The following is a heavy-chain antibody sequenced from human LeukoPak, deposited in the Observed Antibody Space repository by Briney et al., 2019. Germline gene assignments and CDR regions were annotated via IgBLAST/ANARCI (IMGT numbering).Heavy chain of an antibody. CDR3: ARDRIVLMVYAIMDY. D-gene: IGHD2-8*01. Sequence: PSETLSLTCTVSSDSISSYYWSWIRQPPGKGLEWIGYIHYSGSTNYNPSLKSRVTISVDTSKNQFSLKLSSVTAADTAVYYCARDRIVLMVYAIMDYWGQGTLVTVSS. V-gene: IGHV4-59*12. CDR1: SDSISSYY. J-gene: IGHJ4*02. CDR2: IHYSGST.